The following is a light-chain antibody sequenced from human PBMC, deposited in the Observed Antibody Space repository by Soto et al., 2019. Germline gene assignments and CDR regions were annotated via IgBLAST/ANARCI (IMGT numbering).Light chain of an antibody. CDR3: QQYNSYSPLT. J-gene: IGKJ1*01. CDR2: KAS. V-gene: IGKV1-5*03. Sequence: DIQMTQSPSTLSASVGDRVTITCRASQSISSWLAWYQQKPGKAPKLLLYKASSLDSGVPSRFIGSGSGTEFTLTISSLQPDDFATYYCQQYNSYSPLTFGQGTKVEIK. CDR1: QSISSW.